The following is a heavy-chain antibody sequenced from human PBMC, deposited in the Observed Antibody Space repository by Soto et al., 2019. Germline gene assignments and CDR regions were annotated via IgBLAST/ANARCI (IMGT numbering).Heavy chain of an antibody. D-gene: IGHD6-25*01. CDR3: ARGSGGNWFDP. V-gene: IGHV4-31*03. J-gene: IGHJ5*02. CDR2: IYYSGST. CDR1: GGSISSGGYY. Sequence: SETLSLTCTVSGGSISSGGYYWSWIRQHPGKGLEWIGYIYYSGSTYYNPSLKSRVTISVDTSKNQFSLKLSSVTAADTAGYYCARGSGGNWFDPWGQGTLVTVSS.